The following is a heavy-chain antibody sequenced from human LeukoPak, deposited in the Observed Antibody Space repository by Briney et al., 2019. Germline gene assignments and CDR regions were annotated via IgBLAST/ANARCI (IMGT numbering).Heavy chain of an antibody. CDR2: ISYSGST. CDR1: GGSVSSSIYY. V-gene: IGHV4-61*01. CDR3: AGVPDSSRYWSGWFFDL. D-gene: IGHD6-13*01. J-gene: IGHJ2*01. Sequence: SETLSLTCTVSGGSVSSSIYYWSWIRQPPGKGLEWIAYISYSGSTNYNPSLKSRVSISVDTSKNQFSLNLSSVTAADTATYYCAGVPDSSRYWSGWFFDLWGRGTLVTVSS.